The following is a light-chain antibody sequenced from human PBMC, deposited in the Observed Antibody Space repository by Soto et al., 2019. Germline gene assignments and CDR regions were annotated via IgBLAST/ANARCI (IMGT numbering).Light chain of an antibody. V-gene: IGLV2-14*03. CDR2: GVT. CDR3: SSYSTSFFYV. Sequence: QSALTQPASVSGSPGQSITISCTGTSSDIGFYNYVSWYQQSPGKAPNLLIYGVTHRRLGISYRVFGSKSGSTASLTIYGLRDEDWADYYCSSYSTSFFYVFGTGTKVTVL. CDR1: SSDIGFYNY. J-gene: IGLJ1*01.